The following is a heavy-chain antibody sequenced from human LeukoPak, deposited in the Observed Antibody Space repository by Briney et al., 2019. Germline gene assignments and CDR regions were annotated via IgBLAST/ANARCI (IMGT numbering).Heavy chain of an antibody. Sequence: PSETLSLTCTVSGGSISSGGYYWSWIRQPPGKGLEWIGYIYHSGSTYYNPSLKSRVTISLDKSKRQFFLTLSSVTAADTAVYYCSLGGYSRSWGAFDIWGQGTMVTVSS. CDR2: IYHSGST. D-gene: IGHD6-13*01. CDR3: SLGGYSRSWGAFDI. CDR1: GGSISSGGYY. J-gene: IGHJ3*02. V-gene: IGHV4-30-2*01.